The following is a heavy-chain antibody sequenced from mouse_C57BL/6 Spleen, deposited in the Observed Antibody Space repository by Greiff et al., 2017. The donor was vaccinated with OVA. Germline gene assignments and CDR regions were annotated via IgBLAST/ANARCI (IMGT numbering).Heavy chain of an antibody. CDR3: ARGFITTVVADWYFDV. V-gene: IGHV1-76*01. CDR1: GYTFTDYY. Sequence: QVQLQQSGAELVRPGASVKLSCKASGYTFTDYYINWVKQRPGQGLEWIARIYPGSGNTYYNEKFKGKATLTAEKSSSTAYMQLSSLTSEDSAVYFCARGFITTVVADWYFDVWGTGTTVTVSS. D-gene: IGHD1-1*01. J-gene: IGHJ1*03. CDR2: IYPGSGNT.